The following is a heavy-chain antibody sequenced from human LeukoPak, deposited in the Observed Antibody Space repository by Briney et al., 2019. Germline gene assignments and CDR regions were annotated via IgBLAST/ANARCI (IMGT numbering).Heavy chain of an antibody. CDR2: ISSSGHVT. D-gene: IGHD6-19*01. J-gene: IGHJ4*02. V-gene: IGHV3-23*01. Sequence: PGESLRLSCAASGFTFTSHSMSWVRQAPGKGLEWGSAISSSGHVTFYADSVKGRFTVSRDQSPYTLFLHMSSLGADDPAVYYCAKHRLPVAGSPSKNPTAYFEDWGQGILVTVSS. CDR1: GFTFTSHS. CDR3: AKHRLPVAGSPSKNPTAYFED.